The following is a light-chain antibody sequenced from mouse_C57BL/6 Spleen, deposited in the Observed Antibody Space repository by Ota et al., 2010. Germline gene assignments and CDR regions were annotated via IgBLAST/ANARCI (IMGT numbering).Light chain of an antibody. J-gene: IGKJ5*01. V-gene: IGKV12-44*01. CDR2: NAK. Sequence: IQMTQSPAPYLSSXGETVTITCRASENIYSYLAWYQQKQGKSPQLLVYNAKTLAEGVPSRFSGSGSGTQFSLKINSLQPEDFGSYYCQHHYGTPPLTFGAGTKLELK. CDR3: QHHYGTPPLT. CDR1: ENIYSY.